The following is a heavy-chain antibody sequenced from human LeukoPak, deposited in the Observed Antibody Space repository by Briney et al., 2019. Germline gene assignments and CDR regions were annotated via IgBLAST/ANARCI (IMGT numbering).Heavy chain of an antibody. V-gene: IGHV3-7*01. D-gene: IGHD2-15*01. J-gene: IGHJ4*02. CDR2: TKEDGSGS. CDR3: AKGGVVGTRYYFDS. Sequence: GGSLRLSCAASGFSFSYYWMSWVRQAPGKGLEWVANTKEDGSGSSYVDSVKGRFTISRDNAKNSLYLQMNSMRAEDTAVYYCAKGGVVGTRYYFDSWGQGTLVTVSS. CDR1: GFSFSYYW.